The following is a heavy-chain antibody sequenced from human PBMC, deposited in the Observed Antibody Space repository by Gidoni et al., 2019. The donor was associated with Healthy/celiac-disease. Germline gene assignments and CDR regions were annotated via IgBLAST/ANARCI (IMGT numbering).Heavy chain of an antibody. V-gene: IGHV4-39*01. D-gene: IGHD5-18*01. J-gene: IGHJ3*02. CDR1: GGSISSSIYY. CDR2: IYYSGST. CDR3: AGGYSYVTVDAFDI. Sequence: QLQLQESGPGLVKPSETLSLTCPVSGGSISSSIYYWGWIRQPPGKGLEWIGSIYYSGSTYYNPSLKSRVTISVDTSKNQFSLKLSSVTAADTAVYYCAGGYSYVTVDAFDIWGQGTMVTVSS.